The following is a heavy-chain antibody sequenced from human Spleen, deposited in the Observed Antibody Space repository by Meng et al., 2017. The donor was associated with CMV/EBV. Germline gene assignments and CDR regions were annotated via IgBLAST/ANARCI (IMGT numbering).Heavy chain of an antibody. Sequence: GGSLRLSCAASGFTFSSYWMSWVRQAPGKGLEWVANIKQDGSEKYYVDSVKGRFTISRDNAKNSLYLQMNSLRAEDTAVYYCAREGYYDSSGPTGYFDYWGQGTLVTVSS. CDR3: AREGYYDSSGPTGYFDY. CDR2: IKQDGSEK. D-gene: IGHD3-22*01. CDR1: GFTFSSYW. V-gene: IGHV3-7*01. J-gene: IGHJ4*02.